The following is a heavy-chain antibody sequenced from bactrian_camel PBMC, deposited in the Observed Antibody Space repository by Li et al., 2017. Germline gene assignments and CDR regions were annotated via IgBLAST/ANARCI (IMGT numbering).Heavy chain of an antibody. CDR3: AARRADGCSPHRFAYDYGN. V-gene: IGHV3S53*01. CDR2: LTSTTS. Sequence: QVQLVEYGGGSVQAGESLRLSCSRSGVTYPTNCWAWFRQVPGKEREGVAALTSTTSVYDDSVKGRFTISRDYVKNILYLQMDSLNSDDTAMYYCAARRADGCSPHRFAYDYGNRGQGTQVTVS. J-gene: IGHJ4*01. CDR1: GVTYPTNC. D-gene: IGHD1*01.